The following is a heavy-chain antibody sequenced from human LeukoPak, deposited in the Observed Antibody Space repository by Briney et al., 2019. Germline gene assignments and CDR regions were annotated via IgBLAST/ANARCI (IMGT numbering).Heavy chain of an antibody. J-gene: IGHJ5*02. V-gene: IGHV3-74*01. CDR3: VRGQIGVSVIVH. CDR2: IKGDGSET. CDR1: GFTFSDNW. Sequence: GGSLRLSCAASGFTFSDNWMRWVRQVPGKGLVWVSRIKGDGSETNYADSVKGRFTISRDKSKNTLFLQMNSLRVEDTAVYYCVRGQIGVSVIVHWGQGTLVTVFS. D-gene: IGHD3-22*01.